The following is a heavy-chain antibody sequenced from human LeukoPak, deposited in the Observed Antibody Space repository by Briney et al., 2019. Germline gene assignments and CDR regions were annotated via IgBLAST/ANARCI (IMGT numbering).Heavy chain of an antibody. CDR2: IKGDGSET. CDR3: TRDDFSGSYCD. D-gene: IGHD1-26*01. J-gene: IGHJ4*02. V-gene: IGHV3-7*01. Sequence: GGSLRLSCAASGFTFSNYAMSWVRQAPGKGLEWVANIKGDGSETYYVDSVKGRFTISRDNTRNSLYLQMNSLRADDTATYYCTRDDFSGSYCDWGQGTLVTVSS. CDR1: GFTFSNYA.